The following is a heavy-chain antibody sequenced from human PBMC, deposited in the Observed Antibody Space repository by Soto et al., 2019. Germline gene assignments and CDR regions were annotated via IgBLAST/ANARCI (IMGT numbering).Heavy chain of an antibody. CDR1: GFTFSSYA. D-gene: IGHD3-9*01. V-gene: IGHV3-30-3*01. J-gene: IGHJ4*02. CDR3: ARDTDILTAVKADQFDS. CDR2: ISYDGSNK. Sequence: QVQLVESGGGVVQPGRSLRLSCAASGFTFSSYAMHWVRQAPGKGLEWVAVISYDGSNKYYADSVKGRFTISRDNSKNTLYLQMNSLRAEDTAVYYCARDTDILTAVKADQFDSWGQGTLVTVSS.